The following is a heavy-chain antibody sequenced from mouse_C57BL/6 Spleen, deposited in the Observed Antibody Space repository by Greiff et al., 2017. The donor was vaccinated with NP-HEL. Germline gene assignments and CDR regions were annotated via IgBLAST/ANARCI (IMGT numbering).Heavy chain of an antibody. CDR2: IYPSDSET. V-gene: IGHV1-61*01. CDR3: ARWDDGYYFDY. J-gene: IGHJ2*01. D-gene: IGHD2-3*01. CDR1: GYTFTSYW. Sequence: QVQLQQSGAELVRPGSSVKLSCKASGYTFTSYWMDWVKQRPGQGLEWIGNIYPSDSETHYNQKFKDKATLTVDKSSSTAYMQLSSLTSEDSAVYYCARWDDGYYFDYWGQGTTLTVSS.